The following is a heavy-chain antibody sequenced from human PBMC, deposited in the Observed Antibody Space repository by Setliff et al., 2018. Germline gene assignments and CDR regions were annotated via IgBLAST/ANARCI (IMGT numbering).Heavy chain of an antibody. V-gene: IGHV4-38-2*01. CDR2: IYRNGNT. J-gene: IGHJ5*02. D-gene: IGHD6-19*01. CDR1: DFSINSGYY. Sequence: SETLSLTCSVSDFSINSGYYWGWIRQSPGEGLEWIGSIYRNGNTYYNPSLKSRVTISVDTSKNQLSLKLNSVTAADTAVYYCARTRGSSGWLNWFDPWGQGTLVTVSS. CDR3: ARTRGSSGWLNWFDP.